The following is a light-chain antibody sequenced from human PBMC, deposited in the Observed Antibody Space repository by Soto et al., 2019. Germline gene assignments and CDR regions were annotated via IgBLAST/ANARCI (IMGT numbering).Light chain of an antibody. V-gene: IGKV3-15*01. CDR1: QSINSD. Sequence: EIVMTQSSATLSVSPGERVILSSRASQSINSDLAWYRQKPGQAPRFLIYGASTRATGIPARFSGSGSGTQFTLTISSLQSEDSALYYCQHYNNWPWTFGQGTKVDI. J-gene: IGKJ1*01. CDR2: GAS. CDR3: QHYNNWPWT.